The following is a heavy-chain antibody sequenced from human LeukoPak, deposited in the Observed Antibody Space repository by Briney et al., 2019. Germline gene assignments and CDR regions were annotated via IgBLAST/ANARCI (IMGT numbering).Heavy chain of an antibody. J-gene: IGHJ4*02. CDR2: IIPIFGTA. CDR3: ASLGINHDY. CDR1: GGTFSSYA. Sequence: GASVKVSCKASGGTFSSYAISWVRQAPGQGLEWMGGIIPIFGTANYAQEFQGRVTITADESTSTAYMELSSLRSEDTAVYYCASLGINHDYWGQGTLVTVSS. D-gene: IGHD1-14*01. V-gene: IGHV1-69*13.